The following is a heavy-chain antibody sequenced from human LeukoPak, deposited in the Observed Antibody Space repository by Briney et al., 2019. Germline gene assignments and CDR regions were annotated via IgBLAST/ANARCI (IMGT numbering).Heavy chain of an antibody. CDR3: ARPGHGGSYYSYFQH. D-gene: IGHD1-26*01. J-gene: IGHJ1*01. Sequence: PSETLSLTCTVSGGSISSSSYYWGWIRQPPGKGLEWIGSIYYSGSTYYNPSLKSRVTISVDTSKNQFSLKLSSVTAADPAVYYCARPGHGGSYYSYFQHWGQGTLVTVSS. CDR1: GGSISSSSYY. CDR2: IYYSGST. V-gene: IGHV4-39*01.